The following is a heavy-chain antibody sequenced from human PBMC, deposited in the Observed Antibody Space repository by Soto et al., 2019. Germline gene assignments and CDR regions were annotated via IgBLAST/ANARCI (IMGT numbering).Heavy chain of an antibody. D-gene: IGHD3-3*01. CDR1: GYTFTSYG. CDR3: ARVWVPYYDFWSGYTKDTYYHYYGMDV. CDR2: ISAYNGNT. V-gene: IGHV1-18*01. J-gene: IGHJ6*02. Sequence: GASVKVSCKASGYTFTSYGISWVRQAPGQGLEWMGWISAYNGNTNYAQKLQGRVTMTTDTSTSTAYMELRSLRSDDTAVYYCARVWVPYYDFWSGYTKDTYYHYYGMDVWGQGTTVTVSS.